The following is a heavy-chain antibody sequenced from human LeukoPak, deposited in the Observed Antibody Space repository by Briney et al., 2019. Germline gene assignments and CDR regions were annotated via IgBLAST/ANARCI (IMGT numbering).Heavy chain of an antibody. D-gene: IGHD6-13*01. Sequence: SETLSLTCAVYGGSFSGYYWSWIRQPPGKGLEWIGEINHSGSTNYNPSLKSRVTISVDTSKNQFSLKLSSVTAEDTAVYYCAIRYSSSWYVFSNKFDYWGQGTLVTVSS. CDR1: GGSFSGYY. CDR2: INHSGST. J-gene: IGHJ4*02. CDR3: AIRYSSSWYVFSNKFDY. V-gene: IGHV4-34*01.